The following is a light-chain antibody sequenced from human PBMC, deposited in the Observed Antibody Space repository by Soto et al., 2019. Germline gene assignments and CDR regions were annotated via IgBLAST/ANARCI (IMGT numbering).Light chain of an antibody. Sequence: QPVLTQPPSVSGAPGQRVTISCTGSSSNTGAGFDVHWYQQFPGTVPKLLIYANSNRPSGVPDRFSGSKSGTSASLTITGLQAEDVADYYCQSYDSSLTVWVFGGGTKLTVL. CDR3: QSYDSSLTVWV. V-gene: IGLV1-40*01. CDR1: SSNTGAGFD. CDR2: ANS. J-gene: IGLJ3*02.